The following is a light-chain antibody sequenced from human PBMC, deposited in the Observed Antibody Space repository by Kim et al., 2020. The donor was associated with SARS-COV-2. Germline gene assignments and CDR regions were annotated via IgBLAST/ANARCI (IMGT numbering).Light chain of an antibody. CDR3: QQYNNWPYT. Sequence: SVSPGERVTLSCRASQSVSSNLVWYQQKPGQAPRLLIYGASTRATGIPARFSGSGSGTEFTLTINSLQSEDFAVYYCQQYNNWPYTFGLGTKLEI. V-gene: IGKV3-15*01. CDR1: QSVSSN. CDR2: GAS. J-gene: IGKJ2*01.